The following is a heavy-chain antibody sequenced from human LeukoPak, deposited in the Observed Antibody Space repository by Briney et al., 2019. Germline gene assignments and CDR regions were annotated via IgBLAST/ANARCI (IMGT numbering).Heavy chain of an antibody. CDR3: AASDGDAFDI. CDR2: ISWNSGSI. Sequence: PGGSLRLSCAASGFTFDDYAMHWVRQAPGKGLEWVSGISWNSGSIGYADSVKGRFTISRDNAKNSLHLQMNSLRAEDTALYYCAASDGDAFDIWGQGTMVTVSS. J-gene: IGHJ3*02. V-gene: IGHV3-9*01. CDR1: GFTFDDYA.